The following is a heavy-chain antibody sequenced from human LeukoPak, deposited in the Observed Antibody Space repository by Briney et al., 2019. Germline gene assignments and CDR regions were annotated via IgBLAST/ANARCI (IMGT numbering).Heavy chain of an antibody. D-gene: IGHD6-13*01. CDR1: PFTFSTFS. V-gene: IGHV3-21*01. CDR2: ITSGGYI. J-gene: IGHJ4*02. CDR3: ARARNLSISTWRENFDY. Sequence: GGSLRLSCAASPFTFSTFSLNWLRQAPGKGLEWVSSITSGGYIYYADSVKGRFTISRDNAKNSLYLQVNSLRAEDTAVYYCARARNLSISTWRENFDYWGQGTLVTVSS.